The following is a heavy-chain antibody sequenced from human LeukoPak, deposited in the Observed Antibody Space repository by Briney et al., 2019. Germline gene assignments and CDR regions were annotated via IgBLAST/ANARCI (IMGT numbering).Heavy chain of an antibody. CDR3: TTSEYSSSSLDY. CDR1: GFTFSKAW. D-gene: IGHD6-6*01. Sequence: GGSLRLSCAASGFTFSKAWMYWVRQAPGKGLEWVGRIKSKTDGGTTDYAAPVKGRFTISRDDSKNTLYLQMNSLKTEDTAVYYCTTSEYSSSSLDYWGQGTLVTVSS. CDR2: IKSKTDGGTT. V-gene: IGHV3-15*07. J-gene: IGHJ4*02.